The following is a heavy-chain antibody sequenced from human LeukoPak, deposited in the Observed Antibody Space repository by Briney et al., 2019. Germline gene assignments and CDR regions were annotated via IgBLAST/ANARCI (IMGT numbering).Heavy chain of an antibody. CDR1: EFTFSTYW. CDR3: ARVNKGHYLDY. J-gene: IGHJ4*02. D-gene: IGHD1/OR15-1a*01. V-gene: IGHV3-74*01. CDR2: IKSDGGT. Sequence: TGGSLRLSCAASEFTFSTYWMHWVRQAPGKGLVWVSRIKSDGGTNYADSVKGRFTISRDNSKNTLYLQMNSLRAEDTAIYYCARVNKGHYLDYWGKGTLVTVSS.